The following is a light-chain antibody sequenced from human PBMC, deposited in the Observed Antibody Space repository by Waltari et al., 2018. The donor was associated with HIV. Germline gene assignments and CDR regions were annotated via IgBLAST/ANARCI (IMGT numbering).Light chain of an antibody. J-gene: IGLJ3*02. V-gene: IGLV2-11*01. CDR1: SSDVGGYNY. CDR2: DVS. Sequence: QSALTQPRSVSGSPGQSVTISCTGTSSDVGGYNYVSWYQQHPGKAPKVIIYDVSKWRAWVPDRFSGSKSGNTASLTISGLQAEDEADYYCCSYAGSYSFLFGGGTHLTVL. CDR3: CSYAGSYSFL.